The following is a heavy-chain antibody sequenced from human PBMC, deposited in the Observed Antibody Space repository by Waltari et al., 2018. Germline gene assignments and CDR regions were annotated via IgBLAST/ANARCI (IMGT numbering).Heavy chain of an antibody. CDR3: ASGITGTTIQDY. CDR2: INGNGGST. J-gene: IGHJ4*02. V-gene: IGHV3-20*04. CDR1: GFTFDDYG. D-gene: IGHD1-20*01. Sequence: EVQLVESGGGVVRPGGSLRLSCAASGFTFDDYGMSWVRQAPGKGLEWVSGINGNGGSTGYADSVKVRFTISRDNAKNSLYLQMNRLRAEDTALYYCASGITGTTIQDYWGQGTLVTVSS.